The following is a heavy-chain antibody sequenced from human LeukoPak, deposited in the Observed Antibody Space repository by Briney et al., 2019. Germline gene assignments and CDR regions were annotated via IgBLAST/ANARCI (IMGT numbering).Heavy chain of an antibody. CDR3: AGLPGIAAAGRN. Sequence: SETLSLTCAVYGGSFSGYYWSWIRQPPGKGLEWIGEINHSGSTNYNPSLKSRVTISVDTSKNQFSLKLSSVTAADTAVYYCAGLPGIAAAGRNWGQGTLVTVSS. J-gene: IGHJ4*02. CDR1: GGSFSGYY. CDR2: INHSGST. D-gene: IGHD6-13*01. V-gene: IGHV4-34*01.